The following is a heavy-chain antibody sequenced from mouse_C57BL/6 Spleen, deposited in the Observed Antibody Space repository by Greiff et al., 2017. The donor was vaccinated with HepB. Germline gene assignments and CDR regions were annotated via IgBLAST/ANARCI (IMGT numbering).Heavy chain of an antibody. CDR2: IYPGDGDT. J-gene: IGHJ3*01. V-gene: IGHV1-82*01. D-gene: IGHD2-3*01. CDR1: GYAFSSSW. CDR3: ASWGYDGSY. Sequence: QVQLQQSGPELVKPGASVKISCKASGYAFSSSWMNWVKQRPGKGLEWIGRIYPGDGDTNYNGKFKGKATLTADKSSSTAYMQLSSLTSADSAVYACASWGYDGSYWGQGTLVTVSA.